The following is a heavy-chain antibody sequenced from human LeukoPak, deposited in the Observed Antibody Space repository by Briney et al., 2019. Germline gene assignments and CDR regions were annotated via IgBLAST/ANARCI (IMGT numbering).Heavy chain of an antibody. CDR1: GFTFSSYA. D-gene: IGHD6-13*01. Sequence: TGGSLRLSCAASGFTFSSYAMSWVRQAPGKGLEWVSAIRGSGGSTYYADSVKGRFTISRDNSMNTLSPQMNSLRAEDTALYYCAKSSSWTYHYLDYWGQGALVTVSS. CDR2: IRGSGGST. J-gene: IGHJ4*02. V-gene: IGHV3-23*01. CDR3: AKSSSWTYHYLDY.